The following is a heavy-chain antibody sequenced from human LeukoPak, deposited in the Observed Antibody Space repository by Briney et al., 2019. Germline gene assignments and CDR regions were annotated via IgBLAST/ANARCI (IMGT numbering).Heavy chain of an antibody. CDR3: ARDRSGGSCYLDY. Sequence: GGSLRLSCAASGFTFSSYWMSWVRRAPGKGLEWVANIKQDGSEKYYVDSVKGRFTISRDNAKNSLYLQMNSLRAEDTAVYYCARDRSGGSCYLDYWGQGTLVTVSS. J-gene: IGHJ4*02. V-gene: IGHV3-7*01. CDR2: IKQDGSEK. CDR1: GFTFSSYW. D-gene: IGHD2-15*01.